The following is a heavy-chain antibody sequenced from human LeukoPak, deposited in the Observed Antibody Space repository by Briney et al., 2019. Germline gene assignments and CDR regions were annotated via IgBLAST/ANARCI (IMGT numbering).Heavy chain of an antibody. D-gene: IGHD3-22*01. Sequence: GGSLRLFCAASGFTFSSYGMHWVRQAPGKGLEWVAFIRYDGSNKYYADSVKGRFTISRDNSKNTLYLQMNSLRAEDTAVYYCAKDYVPGYDSSGYYYWGQGTLVTVSS. CDR1: GFTFSSYG. CDR2: IRYDGSNK. V-gene: IGHV3-30*02. J-gene: IGHJ4*02. CDR3: AKDYVPGYDSSGYYY.